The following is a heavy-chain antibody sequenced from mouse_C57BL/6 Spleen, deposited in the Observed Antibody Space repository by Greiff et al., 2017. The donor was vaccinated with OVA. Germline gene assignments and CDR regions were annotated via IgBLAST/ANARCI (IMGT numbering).Heavy chain of an antibody. Sequence: VKVVESGPGLVQPSQSLSITCTVSGFSLTSYGVHWVRQPPGKGLEWLGVIWSGGSTDYNAAFISRLSISKDNSKSQVFFKMNSLQADDTAIYYCAKKGYAMDYWGQGTSVTVSS. J-gene: IGHJ4*01. CDR1: GFSLTSYG. CDR2: IWSGGST. CDR3: AKKGYAMDY. V-gene: IGHV2-4*01.